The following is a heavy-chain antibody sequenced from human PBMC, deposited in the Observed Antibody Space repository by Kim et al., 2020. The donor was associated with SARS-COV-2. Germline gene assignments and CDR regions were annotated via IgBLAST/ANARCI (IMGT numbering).Heavy chain of an antibody. CDR2: IYYSGST. J-gene: IGHJ4*02. Sequence: SETLSLNCTVSGGSISSSSYYWGWIRQPPGKGLEWIGSIYYSGSTYYNPSLKSRVTISVDTSKNQFSLKLSSVTAADTAVYYCARHLGGDFDYWGQGTLV. D-gene: IGHD2-15*01. CDR1: GGSISSSSYY. CDR3: ARHLGGDFDY. V-gene: IGHV4-39*01.